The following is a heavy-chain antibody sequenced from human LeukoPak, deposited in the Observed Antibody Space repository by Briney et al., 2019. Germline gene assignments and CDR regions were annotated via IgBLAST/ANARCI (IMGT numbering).Heavy chain of an antibody. Sequence: PGGSLRLSCEVSGFTFSDYYMSWIRQAPGKGLEWVSYISKSGTTINYADSVKGRFIISRENANAKNSLHLQMNGLRAEDTAVYYCLRMDTTIITGWHFDVWGRGSLVTVSS. CDR2: ISKSGTTI. CDR3: LRMDTTIITGWHFDV. V-gene: IGHV3-11*04. J-gene: IGHJ2*01. CDR1: GFTFSDYY. D-gene: IGHD1-1*01.